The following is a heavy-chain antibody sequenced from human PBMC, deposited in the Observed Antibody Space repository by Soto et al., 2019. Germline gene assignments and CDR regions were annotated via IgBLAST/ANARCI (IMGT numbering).Heavy chain of an antibody. Sequence: QVQLVQSGAEVKKPGASVKVSCKASGYRFINHYMHWVRQAPGVGLEWMGIINPNGGGTDYAQKFQDSVTMTTATYATTVHMEMSSLTSDDTAVYFCARASSASATSYSFDNWGPGTLVSVSS. CDR2: INPNGGGT. CDR1: GYRFINHY. CDR3: ARASSASATSYSFDN. D-gene: IGHD3-10*01. J-gene: IGHJ4*02. V-gene: IGHV1-46*01.